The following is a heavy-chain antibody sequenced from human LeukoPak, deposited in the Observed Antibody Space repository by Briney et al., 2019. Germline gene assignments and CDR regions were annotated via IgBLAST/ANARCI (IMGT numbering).Heavy chain of an antibody. CDR3: VATYYYDSSGYYPSDY. D-gene: IGHD3-22*01. Sequence: SETLSLTCTVSGGSISSYYWSWIRQPPGKGLEWIGYIYYSGSTNYNPSLKSRVTISVDTSKNQFSLKLSSVTAADTAVYYCVATYYYDSSGYYPSDYWGQGTLVTVSS. J-gene: IGHJ4*02. CDR2: IYYSGST. V-gene: IGHV4-59*01. CDR1: GGSISSYY.